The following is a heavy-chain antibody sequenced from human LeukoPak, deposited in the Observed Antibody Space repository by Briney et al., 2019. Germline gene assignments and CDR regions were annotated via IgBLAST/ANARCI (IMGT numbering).Heavy chain of an antibody. D-gene: IGHD6-19*01. J-gene: IGHJ4*02. V-gene: IGHV4-4*09. CDR3: ARLVEYTTGWYRSYHFDS. CDR1: GDSINTSY. CDR2: INNIGST. Sequence: SDTLSLTCRVSGDSINTSYWSCIRQPPGQALEWIGYINNIGSTNYNPSLKSRVTMSVDTSEKQFSLQLTSVTAAHTALYYCARLVEYTTGWYRSYHFDSWGQGTLVTVSS.